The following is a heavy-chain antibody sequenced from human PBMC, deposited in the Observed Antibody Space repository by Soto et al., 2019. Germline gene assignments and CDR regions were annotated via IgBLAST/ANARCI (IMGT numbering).Heavy chain of an antibody. J-gene: IGHJ5*02. V-gene: IGHV4-4*02. Sequence: SETLSLTCAVSGGSLTSANWWTWVRQPPGGGLEWIGEISHSGITNYKASFKSRVTMSVDKTKNDVSLKLTSVTAADTAVYYCARVLRGWFDPWGQGTPVTVSS. CDR1: GGSLTSANW. CDR2: ISHSGIT. CDR3: ARVLRGWFDP.